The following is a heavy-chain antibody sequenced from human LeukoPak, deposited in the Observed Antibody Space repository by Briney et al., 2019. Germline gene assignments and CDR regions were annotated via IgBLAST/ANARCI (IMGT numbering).Heavy chain of an antibody. CDR3: AKDSYYDSREAGYFDY. CDR1: GFTFSSYG. V-gene: IGHV3-23*01. CDR2: ISGSGGST. D-gene: IGHD3-22*01. J-gene: IGHJ4*02. Sequence: GGSLRLSCAASGFTFSSYGMSWVRQAPGKGLEWVSAISGSGGSTYYADSVKGRFTISRDNSKNTLYLQMNSLRAEDTAVYYCAKDSYYDSREAGYFDYWGQGTLVTVSS.